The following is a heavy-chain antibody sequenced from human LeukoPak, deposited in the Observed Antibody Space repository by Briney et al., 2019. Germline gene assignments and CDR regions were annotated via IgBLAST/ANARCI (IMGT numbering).Heavy chain of an antibody. Sequence: PGGSLRLSCAASGFTFSSYSMNWVRQAPGKGLEWVSYISSSSTIYYADSVKGRFTISRDNAKNSLYLQMNSLRAEDTAVYYCAKNGRPPVCYYYGMDVWGQGTTVTVSS. J-gene: IGHJ6*02. CDR2: ISSSSTI. CDR1: GFTFSSYS. CDR3: AKNGRPPVCYYYGMDV. V-gene: IGHV3-48*01. D-gene: IGHD1-1*01.